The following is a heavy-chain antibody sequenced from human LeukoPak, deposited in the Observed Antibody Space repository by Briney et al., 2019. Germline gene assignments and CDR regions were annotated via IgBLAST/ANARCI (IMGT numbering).Heavy chain of an antibody. CDR3: ARGNRYSGYEGDS. J-gene: IGHJ4*02. D-gene: IGHD5-12*01. Sequence: KTGGSLRLSCAASGFTFSSYSMNWVRQAPGKGLEWVSSISSSSSYIYYADSVKGRFTVSRDNAKNSVYLQMNSLRAEDMAVYYCARGNRYSGYEGDSWGQGTLVTVSS. CDR1: GFTFSSYS. CDR2: ISSSSSYI. V-gene: IGHV3-21*04.